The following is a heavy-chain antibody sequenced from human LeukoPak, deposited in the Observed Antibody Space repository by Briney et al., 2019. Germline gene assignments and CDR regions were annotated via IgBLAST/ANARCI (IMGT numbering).Heavy chain of an antibody. D-gene: IGHD6-13*01. CDR3: ARVIAAAGTNWFDP. CDR1: GGSFSNNF. Sequence: SETLSLTCAVYGGSFSNNFWNWIRQTPGKGLEWIGEISHSGSTNYNPSLKSRLTMSVDTSKNQFSLKLSSVTAADTAVYYCARVIAAAGTNWFDPWGQGTLVTVSS. CDR2: ISHSGST. J-gene: IGHJ5*02. V-gene: IGHV4-34*01.